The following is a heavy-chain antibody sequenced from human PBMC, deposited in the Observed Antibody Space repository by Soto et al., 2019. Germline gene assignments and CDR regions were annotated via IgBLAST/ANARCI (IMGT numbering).Heavy chain of an antibody. Sequence: PWETLSLTCAIYNSSLGAFHWTWIRQPPGKGLEWIGELIHGGGTNYNPSLKSRVTFSLDTSKNQFSLHVMSVTAADTAVYYCARSPLSYDYVRQTWREVGDSFDVWGRGTSVTVSS. CDR2: LIHGGGT. CDR1: NSSLGAFH. J-gene: IGHJ3*01. CDR3: ARSPLSYDYVRQTWREVGDSFDV. V-gene: IGHV4-34*12. D-gene: IGHD3-10*02.